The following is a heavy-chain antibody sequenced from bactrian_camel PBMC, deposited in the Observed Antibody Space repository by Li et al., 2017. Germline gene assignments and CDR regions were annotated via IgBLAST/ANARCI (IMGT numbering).Heavy chain of an antibody. V-gene: IGHV3S42*01. D-gene: IGHD6*01. CDR2: IKSGGDIT. J-gene: IGHJ4*01. CDR3: VRKVGGSWYE. Sequence: QLVESGGGLVQPGGSLQLSCKVRGFTFNSYSMHWVRQAPGKGFEWVAFIKSGGDITNYADSVKGRFTISRDNAENTLYLQMNSLKPEDTAVYYCVRKVGGSWYEWGQGTQVTVS. CDR1: GFTFNSYS.